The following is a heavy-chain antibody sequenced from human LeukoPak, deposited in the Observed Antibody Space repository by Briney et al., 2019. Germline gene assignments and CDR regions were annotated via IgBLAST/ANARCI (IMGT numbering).Heavy chain of an antibody. CDR2: INHSGST. V-gene: IGHV4-34*01. J-gene: IGHJ4*02. CDR1: GGSFSGYY. CDR3: ARGGKEMATVYFDY. Sequence: PSETLSLTCAVYGGSFSGYYWSWIRQPPGKGLEWIGEINHSGSTNYNPSLKSRVTISVDTSKNQCSLKLSSVTAADTAVYYCARGGKEMATVYFDYWGQGTLVTVSS. D-gene: IGHD5-24*01.